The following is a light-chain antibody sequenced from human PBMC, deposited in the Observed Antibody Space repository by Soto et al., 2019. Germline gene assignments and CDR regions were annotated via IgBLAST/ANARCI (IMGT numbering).Light chain of an antibody. CDR1: SSDVGSYNL. CDR3: CSYAGSSTYV. V-gene: IGLV2-23*02. Sequence: QCALPQPASGSGSPGEAITISCTGTSSDVGSYNLVSWYQQHPGKAPKLMIYEVSKRPSGVSNRFSGSKSGNTASLTISGLQAEDEADYYCCSYAGSSTYVFGTGTKVTVL. J-gene: IGLJ1*01. CDR2: EVS.